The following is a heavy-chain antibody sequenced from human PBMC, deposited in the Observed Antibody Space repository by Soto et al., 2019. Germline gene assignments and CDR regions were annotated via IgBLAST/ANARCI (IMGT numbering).Heavy chain of an antibody. CDR1: GFSLTSNGVG. CDR2: IYWDDTE. D-gene: IGHD6-13*01. CDR3: AHEGYWSDNWYDP. Sequence: QISLKESGPTLVQPTQTLTLTCTFSGFSLTSNGVGVGWIRQPPGKALEWLALIYWDDTERYSPSLKTRLTITKDTSKNQVVLTMTYMDPVDTATYYCAHEGYWSDNWYDPWGQGTLVTVSS. J-gene: IGHJ5*02. V-gene: IGHV2-5*02.